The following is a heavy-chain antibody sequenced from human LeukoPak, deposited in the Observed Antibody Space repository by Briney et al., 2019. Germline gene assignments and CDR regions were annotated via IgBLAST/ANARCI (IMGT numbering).Heavy chain of an antibody. Sequence: PGGSLRLSCAASGFTVSSNYMSWVRQAPGKGLEWVSVIYSGGGTYYADSVKGRFTISRDNSKNTVYLQMNNLRVADTALYYCARDPQRHHWFDPWGQGTLVTVSS. CDR3: ARDPQRHHWFDP. CDR2: IYSGGGT. J-gene: IGHJ5*02. V-gene: IGHV3-66*01. CDR1: GFTVSSNY.